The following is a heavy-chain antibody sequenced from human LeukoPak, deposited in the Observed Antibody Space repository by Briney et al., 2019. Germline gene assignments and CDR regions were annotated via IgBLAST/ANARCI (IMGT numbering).Heavy chain of an antibody. CDR1: GFISSSYW. CDR2: INTDGFST. V-gene: IGHV3-74*01. CDR3: ARLFSSRLRTLDY. D-gene: IGHD6-13*01. Sequence: QAGGSLRLSCAASGFISSSYWMHWVRQPPGKGLVYIACINTDGFSTNYADSVKGRFTISRDNAKNSLYLQMNSLRAEDTAVYYCARLFSSRLRTLDYWGQGTLVTVSS. J-gene: IGHJ4*02.